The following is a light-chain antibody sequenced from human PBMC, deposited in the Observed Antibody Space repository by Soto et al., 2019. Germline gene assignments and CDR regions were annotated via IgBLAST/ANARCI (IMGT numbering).Light chain of an antibody. V-gene: IGLV1-44*01. CDR3: AAWDDSLNGVV. Sequence: QSVLTQSPSASGTPGQRVTISCSGSSSNIGGNTVNWYQQLPGTAPKVLIYSNNQRPSGVPDRFSGSKSGTSASLAISGLQSEDEANYYCAAWDDSLNGVVFGGGTKLTVL. J-gene: IGLJ2*01. CDR1: SSNIGGNT. CDR2: SNN.